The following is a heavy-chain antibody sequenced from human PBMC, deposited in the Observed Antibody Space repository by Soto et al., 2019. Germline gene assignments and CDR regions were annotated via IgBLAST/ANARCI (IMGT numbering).Heavy chain of an antibody. D-gene: IGHD3-9*01. J-gene: IGHJ6*02. CDR3: ARDRRGSQGLYYDILTGYYPEYYYYGMDV. V-gene: IGHV3-21*01. Sequence: GGSLRLSCAASGFTFSSYSMNWVRQAPGKGLEWVSSISSSSSYIYYADSVKGRFTISRDNAKNSLYLQMNSLRAEDTAVYYCARDRRGSQGLYYDILTGYYPEYYYYGMDVWGQGTTVTVSS. CDR2: ISSSSSYI. CDR1: GFTFSSYS.